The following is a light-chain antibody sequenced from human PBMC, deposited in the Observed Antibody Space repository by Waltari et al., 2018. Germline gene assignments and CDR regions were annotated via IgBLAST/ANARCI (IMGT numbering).Light chain of an antibody. J-gene: IGKJ1*01. V-gene: IGKV3-15*01. CDR1: QSVSRK. CDR2: DTS. CDR3: QQYSNWPPWT. Sequence: ELMMTQSPATLSVSPGERATLYCRDSQSVSRKLAWYQQKPGQAPRLLIYDTSSRATDIPARFSGSGAGTEFTLTISSLQSEEFAVYYCQQYSNWPPWTFSQGTKVEI.